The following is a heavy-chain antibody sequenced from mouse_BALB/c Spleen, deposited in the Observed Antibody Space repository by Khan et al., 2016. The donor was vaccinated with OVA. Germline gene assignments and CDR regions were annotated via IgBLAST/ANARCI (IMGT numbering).Heavy chain of an antibody. CDR1: GFSLSSYG. CDR3: AKWDDSNYAIEY. CDR2: IWGYGST. V-gene: IGHV2-3*01. Sequence: QVQLKESGPGLVAPSQSLSITCTVSGFSLSSYGVNWVRQPPGKGLEWLGVIWGYGSTNYHSALTSRLNINKDNSTSHVFLQLNSQQTDDTATYFCAKWDDSNYAIEYWGQGTSVTVSS. D-gene: IGHD3-2*01. J-gene: IGHJ4*01.